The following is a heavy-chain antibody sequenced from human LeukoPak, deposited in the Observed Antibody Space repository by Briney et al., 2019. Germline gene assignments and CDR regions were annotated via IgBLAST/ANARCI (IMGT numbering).Heavy chain of an antibody. D-gene: IGHD6-13*01. V-gene: IGHV1-69*05. CDR1: GGTFSSYA. CDR2: IIPIFGTA. CDR3: ARAHGGYSSSRNTILYYFDY. J-gene: IGHJ4*02. Sequence: SVKVSCKASGGTFSSYAISWVRQAPGQGLEWMGGIIPIFGTANYAQKFQGRVTITTDESTSTAYMELSSLRSEDTAVYYCARAHGGYSSSRNTILYYFDYWGQGTLVTVSS.